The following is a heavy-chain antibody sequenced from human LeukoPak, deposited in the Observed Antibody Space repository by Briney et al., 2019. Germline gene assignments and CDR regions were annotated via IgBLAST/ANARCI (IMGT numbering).Heavy chain of an antibody. V-gene: IGHV3-53*01. Sequence: HPGGSLRFSCAASGFTVSSNYMSWVRQAPGKGLEWVSVIYSGGSTYYADSVKGRFTISRDNSKNTLYLQMNSLRAEDTAVYYCASYTGGGSYFFDYWGQGTLVTVSS. CDR2: IYSGGST. CDR3: ASYTGGGSYFFDY. CDR1: GFTVSSNY. J-gene: IGHJ4*02. D-gene: IGHD1-1*01.